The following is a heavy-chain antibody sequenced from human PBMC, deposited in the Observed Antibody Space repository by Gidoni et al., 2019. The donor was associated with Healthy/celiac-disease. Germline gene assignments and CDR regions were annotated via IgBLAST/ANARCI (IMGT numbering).Heavy chain of an antibody. J-gene: IGHJ4*02. D-gene: IGHD3-22*01. Sequence: QLQLQESCPGLVKPSQTPSLTCTVSGGSISSGGYYWSWIRQHPGKGLEWIGYIYYSGSTYYNPSLKSRVTISVDTSKNQFSLKLSSVTAADTAVYYCARVDYYDSSGPIIDYWGQGTLVTVSS. CDR3: ARVDYYDSSGPIIDY. V-gene: IGHV4-31*03. CDR1: GGSISSGGYY. CDR2: IYYSGST.